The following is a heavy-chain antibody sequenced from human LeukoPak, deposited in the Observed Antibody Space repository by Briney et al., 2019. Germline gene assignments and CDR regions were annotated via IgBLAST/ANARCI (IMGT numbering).Heavy chain of an antibody. D-gene: IGHD6-19*01. V-gene: IGHV4-4*02. CDR3: ARDRRLQWLVRGGFDA. J-gene: IGHJ5*02. Sequence: SETLSLTCAVSGGSISGSSNWWSWVRQPPGKGLEWIGEINNSGSTNYNPSLKSRVTISVDKSKNQFSLKVNSVTAADTAVYYCARDRRLQWLVRGGFDAWGQGTLVSVSS. CDR1: GGSISGSSNW. CDR2: INNSGST.